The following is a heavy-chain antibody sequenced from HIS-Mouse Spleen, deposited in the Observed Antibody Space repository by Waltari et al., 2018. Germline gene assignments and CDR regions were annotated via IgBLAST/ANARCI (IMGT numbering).Heavy chain of an antibody. V-gene: IGHV4-59*01. CDR3: ARASRDLLLPRYFDL. CDR2: YYGGST. CDR1: GGSTSSYY. Sequence: QVQLQESGPGLVKPSETLSLTCTVSGGSTSSYYWRCIRQPPGKGLEGIGYYGGSTNSNPSLKSRVTISVDTSKNQFSLKLSSVTAADTAVYYCARASRDLLLPRYFDLWGRGTLVTVSS. J-gene: IGHJ2*01.